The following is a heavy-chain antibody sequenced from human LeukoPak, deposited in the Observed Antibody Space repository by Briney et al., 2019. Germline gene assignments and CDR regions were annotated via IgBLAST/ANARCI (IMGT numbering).Heavy chain of an antibody. J-gene: IGHJ4*02. D-gene: IGHD1-26*01. CDR2: INSDGSST. Sequence: GGSLRLSCAASGFTFSSYWMNWVRQAPGKGLVWVSRINSDGSSTSYADSVKGRFTISRDNAKNTLYLQMNSLRAEDTAVYYCAKGGGSGNYPQYYFDYWGQGAPVTVSS. V-gene: IGHV3-74*01. CDR3: AKGGGSGNYPQYYFDY. CDR1: GFTFSSYW.